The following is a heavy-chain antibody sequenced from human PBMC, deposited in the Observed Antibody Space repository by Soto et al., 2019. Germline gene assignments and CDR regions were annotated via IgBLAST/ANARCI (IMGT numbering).Heavy chain of an antibody. Sequence: EVQLVDSGGGLVQPGGSLRLSCAASGFTFSSYAMSWVRQAPGKGLEWVSAISGSGGSTFYAQSVKGRFTISRDNSKNTLYLQMNSLRAEDTAVYFCAKDSSFGIVVSAARFDPWGQGTLVTVSS. J-gene: IGHJ5*02. V-gene: IGHV3-23*04. CDR3: AKDSSFGIVVSAARFDP. CDR2: ISGSGGST. CDR1: GFTFSSYA. D-gene: IGHD2-2*01.